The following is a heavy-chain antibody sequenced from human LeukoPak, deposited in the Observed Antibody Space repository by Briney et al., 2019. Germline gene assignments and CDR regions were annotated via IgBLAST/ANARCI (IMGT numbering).Heavy chain of an antibody. Sequence: SETLSLTCAVYGGSFSGYYWSWIRQPPGKGLEWIGEINHSGSTNYNPSLKSRVTISINTSKNQFSLKLSSVTAADTAVYYCARVNLMRGSGIDYWGQGTLVTVSS. CDR3: ARVNLMRGSGIDY. V-gene: IGHV4-34*01. D-gene: IGHD3-10*01. CDR1: GGSFSGYY. CDR2: INHSGST. J-gene: IGHJ4*02.